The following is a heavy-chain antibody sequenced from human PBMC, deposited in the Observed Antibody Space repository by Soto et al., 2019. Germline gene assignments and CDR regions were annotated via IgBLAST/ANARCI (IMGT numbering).Heavy chain of an antibody. J-gene: IGHJ4*02. D-gene: IGHD1-26*01. CDR3: ATGTAVGATIDY. V-gene: IGHV1-24*01. CDR2: FDPEDGET. CDR1: GYTLTELS. Sequence: ASVKVSCKVSGYTLTELSMNWVRQAPGKGLEWMGGFDPEDGETIYAQKFQGRVTMTEDTSTDTAYMELSSLRSEDTAVYYCATGTAVGATIDYWGQGTLVTVSS.